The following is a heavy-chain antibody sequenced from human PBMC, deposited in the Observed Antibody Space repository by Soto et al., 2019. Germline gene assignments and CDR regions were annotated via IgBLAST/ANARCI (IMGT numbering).Heavy chain of an antibody. V-gene: IGHV1-18*04. CDR3: ARDSSGYYSRSLDFDY. D-gene: IGHD3-22*01. CDR2: ISAYNGNT. J-gene: IGHJ4*02. Sequence: ASVKVSCKASGYTFTSYGIGWVRQAPGQGLEWMGWISAYNGNTNYAQKLQGRVTMTTDTSTSTAYMELRSLRSDDTAVYYCARDSSGYYSRSLDFDYWGQGTLVTVSS. CDR1: GYTFTSYG.